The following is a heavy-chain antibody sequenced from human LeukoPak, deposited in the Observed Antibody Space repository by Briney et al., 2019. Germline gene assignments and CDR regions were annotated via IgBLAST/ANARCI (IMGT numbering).Heavy chain of an antibody. Sequence: SETLSLTCAVHGGSFSGYYWSWFRQPPGKGLEWIGEIHYTGATNYSASLKGRVTISPGTSNNQVSLRMNSVTAADTAVYYCARSITVVYYFNLWGRGTLVTVSS. CDR2: IHYTGAT. CDR3: ARSITVVYYFNL. D-gene: IGHD1-20*01. J-gene: IGHJ2*01. V-gene: IGHV4-34*01. CDR1: GGSFSGYY.